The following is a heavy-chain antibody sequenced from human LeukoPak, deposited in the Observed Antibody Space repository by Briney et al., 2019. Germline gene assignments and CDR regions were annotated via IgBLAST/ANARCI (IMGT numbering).Heavy chain of an antibody. CDR3: ARLQDGWDYYLHAFDI. J-gene: IGHJ3*02. CDR1: GYSFTSYW. V-gene: IGHV5-51*01. Sequence: GESLKISCKGSGYSFTSYWNGWVRQIPGKGLEWMGIIYPGDSDTRYSPSFQGQVTISADKSISTAYLQWSSLKASDTAMYYCARLQDGWDYYLHAFDIWGQGTMVTVSS. CDR2: IYPGDSDT. D-gene: IGHD3-22*01.